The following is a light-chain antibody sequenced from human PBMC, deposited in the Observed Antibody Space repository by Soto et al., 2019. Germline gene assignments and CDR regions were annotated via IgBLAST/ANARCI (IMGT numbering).Light chain of an antibody. V-gene: IGLV2-8*01. CDR1: SSDVGGSEF. CDR2: EVN. Sequence: QSVLTRPPAASWSAGESVTISCTRTSSDVGGSEFVAWYQQHPGEVPKIMIYEVNKRPSGVPDRFSGSKSGNTASLTVSGLQAEDEADYYCSSYGDSNYFVCGSGTKVTVL. J-gene: IGLJ1*01. CDR3: SSYGDSNYFV.